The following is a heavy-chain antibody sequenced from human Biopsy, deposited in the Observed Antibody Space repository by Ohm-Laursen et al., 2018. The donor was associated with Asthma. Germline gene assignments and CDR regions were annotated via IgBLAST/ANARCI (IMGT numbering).Heavy chain of an antibody. D-gene: IGHD3-10*01. V-gene: IGHV1-18*01. CDR3: ARAVDYSHYYGIDV. CDR1: GYTFNSAG. CDR2: ISVYNGNT. J-gene: IGHJ6*02. Sequence: ASVKDSCKISGYTFNSAGITWVRQAPGQGLEWMGWISVYNGNTKVAQKLQDRVTMITDTSTSTAYMELRSLRSDDTAVYFCARAVDYSHYYGIDVWGQGTTVTVS.